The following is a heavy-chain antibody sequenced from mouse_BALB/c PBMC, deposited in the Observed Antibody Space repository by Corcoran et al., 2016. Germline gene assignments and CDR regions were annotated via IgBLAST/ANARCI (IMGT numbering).Heavy chain of an antibody. CDR3: AKTARATYYFDY. D-gene: IGHD3-2*01. CDR1: GYSFTSYY. Sequence: QVQLQQSGPELVKPGASVKISCKASGYSFTSYYIHWVKQRPGQGLEWIGWIFPGSGNTKYNEKFKGKATLTADTSSSTAYMQLSSLTSDDSAVYFCAKTARATYYFDYWGQGTTLTVSS. V-gene: IGHV1-66*01. J-gene: IGHJ2*01. CDR2: IFPGSGNT.